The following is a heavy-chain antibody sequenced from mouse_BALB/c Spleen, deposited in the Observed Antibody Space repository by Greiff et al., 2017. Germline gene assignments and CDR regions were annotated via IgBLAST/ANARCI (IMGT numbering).Heavy chain of an antibody. CDR1: GYTFTSYW. J-gene: IGHJ2*01. V-gene: IGHV1-87*01. CDR2: IYPGDGDT. CDR3: ARGGYYGSDY. D-gene: IGHD1-1*01. Sequence: VKLKQSGAELARPGASVKLSCKASGYTFTSYWMQWVKQRPGQGLEWIGAIYPGDGDTRYTQKFKGKATLTADKSSSTAYMQLSSLASEDSAVYYCARGGYYGSDYWGQGTTLTVSS.